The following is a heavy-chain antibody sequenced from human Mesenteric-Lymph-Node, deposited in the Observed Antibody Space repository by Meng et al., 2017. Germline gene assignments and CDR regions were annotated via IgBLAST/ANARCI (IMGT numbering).Heavy chain of an antibody. J-gene: IGHJ4*02. D-gene: IGHD5-24*01. V-gene: IGHV1-46*01. CDR2: INPSGGST. Sequence: ASVKVSCKASGYTFTSYYMHWVRQAPGQGLEWMGIINPSGGSTSYAQKLQGRVTMTEDTSTDTAYLELHSLRSEDTAVYYCATYRGWLHSRFDYWGQGTLVTVSS. CDR1: GYTFTSYY. CDR3: ATYRGWLHSRFDY.